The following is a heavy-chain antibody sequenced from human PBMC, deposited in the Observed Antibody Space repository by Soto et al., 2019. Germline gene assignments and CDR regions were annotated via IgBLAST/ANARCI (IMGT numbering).Heavy chain of an antibody. J-gene: IGHJ6*03. CDR1: GGSFSGYY. CDR3: ASSQPLRVATILGPPYYYYMDV. V-gene: IGHV4-34*01. CDR2: INHSGST. Sequence: SETLSLTCAVYGGSFSGYYWSWIRQPPGKGLEWIGEINHSGSTNYNPSLKSRVTISVDTSKNQFSLKLSSVTAADTAVYYCASSQPLRVATILGPPYYYYMDVWGKGTTVTVSS. D-gene: IGHD5-12*01.